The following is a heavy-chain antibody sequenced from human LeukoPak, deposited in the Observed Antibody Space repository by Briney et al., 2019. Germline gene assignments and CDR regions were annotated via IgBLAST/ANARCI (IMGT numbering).Heavy chain of an antibody. V-gene: IGHV3-23*01. J-gene: IGHJ4*02. CDR1: GFTFSSYA. CDR2: ISGSGGST. CDR3: ARARRDYVWGSYRPQDYDY. Sequence: PGGSLRLSCAASGFTFSSYAMSWVRQAPGKGLEWVSAISGSGGSTYYADSVKGRFTISRDNSKNTLYLQMNSLRAEDTAVYYCARARRDYVWGSYRPQDYDYWGQGTLVTVSS. D-gene: IGHD3-16*02.